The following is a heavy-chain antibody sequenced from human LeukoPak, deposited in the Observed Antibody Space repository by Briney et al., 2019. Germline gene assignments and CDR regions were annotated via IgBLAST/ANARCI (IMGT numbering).Heavy chain of an antibody. J-gene: IGHJ4*02. V-gene: IGHV3-53*01. Sequence: GGSLRLSCAASGFTFSNAWMSWVRQAPGKGLESVSVIYSGGSTYYADSVRGRFTISRDNSKNTLYLQMYSLRVEDTAVYYCARVGGHWGQGTLVTVSS. D-gene: IGHD3-10*01. CDR3: ARVGGH. CDR2: IYSGGST. CDR1: GFTFSNAW.